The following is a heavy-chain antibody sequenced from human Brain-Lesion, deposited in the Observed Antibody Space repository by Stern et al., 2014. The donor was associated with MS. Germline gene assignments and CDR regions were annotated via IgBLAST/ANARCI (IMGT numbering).Heavy chain of an antibody. CDR1: GYTLTELS. J-gene: IGHJ4*02. Sequence: QLVQSGAEVKKPGASVKVSCKVSGYTLTELSMHWVRQAPRKGLEWMGGFDPEDGETICAQKFQGRVTMTEDTSTDTAYMELSSLRSGDTAVYYCATLSPGAGGNYYRHFDYWGQGTLVTVSS. CDR2: FDPEDGET. CDR3: ATLSPGAGGNYYRHFDY. V-gene: IGHV1-24*01. D-gene: IGHD1-26*01.